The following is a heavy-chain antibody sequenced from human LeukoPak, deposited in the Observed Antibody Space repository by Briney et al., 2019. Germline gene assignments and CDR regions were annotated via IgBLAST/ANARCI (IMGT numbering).Heavy chain of an antibody. CDR2: INPNSGGT. Sequence: GASVKVSCKASGYTFTGYYMHWVRQAPGQGLEWMGWINPNSGGTNYAQKFQGRVTMTRDTSISTAYMELSRLRSDDTAVYYCGQEYSSSSPLFYWGQGTLVTVSS. CDR3: GQEYSSSSPLFY. D-gene: IGHD6-6*01. J-gene: IGHJ4*02. V-gene: IGHV1-2*02. CDR1: GYTFTGYY.